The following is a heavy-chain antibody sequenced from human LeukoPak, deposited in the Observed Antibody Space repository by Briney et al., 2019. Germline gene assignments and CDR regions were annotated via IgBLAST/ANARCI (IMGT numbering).Heavy chain of an antibody. Sequence: GGSLRLSCAASGFTFSSYGMSWVRQAPGKGLEWVSAISGSGGSTYYADSVKGRFTISRDNSKNTLYLQMNSLRAEDTAVYYCARGGHYDSVWGRYRQKDGFDYWGQGTLVIVSS. D-gene: IGHD3-16*02. CDR1: GFTFSSYG. CDR3: ARGGHYDSVWGRYRQKDGFDY. J-gene: IGHJ4*02. CDR2: ISGSGGST. V-gene: IGHV3-23*01.